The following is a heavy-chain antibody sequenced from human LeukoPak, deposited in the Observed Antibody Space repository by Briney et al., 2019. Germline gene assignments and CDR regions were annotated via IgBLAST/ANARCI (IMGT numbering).Heavy chain of an antibody. Sequence: ASVKVSCKASGYTFTSYGISWVRQAPGQGLEGRGWISAYNGNTNYAQKLQGRVTMTTDTSTSTAYMELRSLRSDDTAVYYCARDYGDYPWIAFDIWGQGTMVTVSS. J-gene: IGHJ3*02. CDR2: ISAYNGNT. CDR3: ARDYGDYPWIAFDI. CDR1: GYTFTSYG. V-gene: IGHV1-18*04. D-gene: IGHD4-17*01.